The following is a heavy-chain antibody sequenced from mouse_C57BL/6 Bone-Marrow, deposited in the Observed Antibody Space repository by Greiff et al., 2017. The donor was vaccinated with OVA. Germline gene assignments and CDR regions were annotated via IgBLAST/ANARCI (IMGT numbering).Heavy chain of an antibody. J-gene: IGHJ1*03. CDR2: IYPGSGNP. V-gene: IGHV1-66*01. CDR3: ARSGLRRRSYWYFDV. CDR1: GYSFTSYY. Sequence: VQLQESGPELVKPGASVKISCKASGYSFTSYYIHWVEQRPGQGLEWIGWIYPGSGNPTYTAKFKGKATLTADTSSSTAYMQLSSRTSEDSAVYYWARSGLRRRSYWYFDVWGTGTTVTVSS. D-gene: IGHD2-4*01.